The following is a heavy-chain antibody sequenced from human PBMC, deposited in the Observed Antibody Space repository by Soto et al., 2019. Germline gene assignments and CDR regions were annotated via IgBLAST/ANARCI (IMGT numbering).Heavy chain of an antibody. CDR3: ARWGSYDFWSGYYGHYGMDV. CDR1: GGSISSYY. J-gene: IGHJ6*02. V-gene: IGHV4-59*01. CDR2: IYYSGST. D-gene: IGHD3-3*01. Sequence: SETLSLTCTVSGGSISSYYWSWIRQPPGKGLEWIGYIYYSGSTNYNPSLKSRVTISVDTSKNQFSLKLSSVTAADTAVYYCARWGSYDFWSGYYGHYGMDVWGQGTTVTAP.